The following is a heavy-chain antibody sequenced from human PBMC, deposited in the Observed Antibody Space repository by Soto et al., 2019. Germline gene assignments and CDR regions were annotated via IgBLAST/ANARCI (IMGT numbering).Heavy chain of an antibody. CDR2: IYYSGST. CDR1: GGSISSGDYY. V-gene: IGHV4-30-4*01. CDR3: ARGGGYSSGLYY. D-gene: IGHD5-18*01. J-gene: IGHJ4*02. Sequence: SETLSLTCTVSGGSISSGDYYWSWIRQPPGKGLEWIGYIYYSGSTYYNPSLESRVTISVDTSKNQFSLKLSSVTAADTAVYYCARGGGYSSGLYYWGQGTLVTVSS.